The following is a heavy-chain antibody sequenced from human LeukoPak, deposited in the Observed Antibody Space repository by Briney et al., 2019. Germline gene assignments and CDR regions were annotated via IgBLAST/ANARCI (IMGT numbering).Heavy chain of an antibody. CDR2: IYSSGST. J-gene: IGHJ2*01. Sequence: SQTLSLTCTVSGGSISSGSYYWSWIRQPAGKGLEWVGRIYSSGSTDYNPSLKSRVTVSVDTSKNQFSLKLNSVTAADTAVYYCARWGTVSRYFDLWGRGTLVTVSS. CDR1: GGSISSGSYY. CDR3: ARWGTVSRYFDL. D-gene: IGHD1-1*01. V-gene: IGHV4-61*02.